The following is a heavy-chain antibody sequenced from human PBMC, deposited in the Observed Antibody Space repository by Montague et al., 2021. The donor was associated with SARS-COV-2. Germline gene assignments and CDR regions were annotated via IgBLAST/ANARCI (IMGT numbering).Heavy chain of an antibody. Sequence: TLSLTCTVSGGSISSGSYYWSWIRQPAGKGLEWIGRIYTSGSTNYNPSLKSRVTISVDTSKNQFSLKLSSVTAADTAVYYCARDQGYNWNYYYYYGMDVWGQGTTVTVSS. CDR1: GGSISSGSYY. CDR3: ARDQGYNWNYYYYYGMDV. D-gene: IGHD1-20*01. CDR2: IYTSGST. J-gene: IGHJ6*02. V-gene: IGHV4-61*02.